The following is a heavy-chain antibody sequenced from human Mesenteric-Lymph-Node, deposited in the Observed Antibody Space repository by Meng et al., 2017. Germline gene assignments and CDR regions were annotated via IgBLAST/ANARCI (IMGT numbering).Heavy chain of an antibody. Sequence: GESLKISCAASGFTFNNYALAWVRQAPGKGLEWVSAIGLDRVTHHSDSVKGRFTISRDHSGSPLYLQMDSLRVEDTATYYCARYRYAGANFYGLDVWGQGTTVTVSS. CDR3: ARYRYAGANFYGLDV. D-gene: IGHD4/OR15-4a*01. J-gene: IGHJ6*02. V-gene: IGHV3-23*01. CDR1: GFTFNNYA. CDR2: IGLDRVT.